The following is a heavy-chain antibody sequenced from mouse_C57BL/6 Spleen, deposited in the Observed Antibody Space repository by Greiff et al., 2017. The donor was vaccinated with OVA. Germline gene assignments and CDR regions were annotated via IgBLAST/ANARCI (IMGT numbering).Heavy chain of an antibody. V-gene: IGHV1-55*01. D-gene: IGHD1-1*01. CDR3: ARRHGSSHFDD. J-gene: IGHJ2*01. CDR2: IYPGSGST. CDR1: GYTFTSYW. Sequence: QVQLKQSGAELVKPGASVKMSCKASGYTFTSYWITWVKQRPGQGLEWIGDIYPGSGSTNYNEKFKSKATLTVDTSSSTAYMQLSSLTSEDSAVYYCARRHGSSHFDDWGKGTTLTVSS.